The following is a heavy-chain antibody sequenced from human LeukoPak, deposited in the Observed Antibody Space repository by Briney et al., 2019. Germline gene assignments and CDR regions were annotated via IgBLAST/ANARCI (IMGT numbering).Heavy chain of an antibody. J-gene: IGHJ4*02. CDR1: GGTFNNYA. V-gene: IGHV1-69*01. CDR3: ARGRESHGHYFHF. Sequence: ASVKVSCKASGGTFNNYAINWVRQAPGQGLEWMGGIFPLFETTNYAQGFKGSVTITADDSTSTAYMELNSLRTEDTAVYYCARGRESHGHYFHFWGQGTLVTVSS. D-gene: IGHD1-26*01. CDR2: IFPLFETT.